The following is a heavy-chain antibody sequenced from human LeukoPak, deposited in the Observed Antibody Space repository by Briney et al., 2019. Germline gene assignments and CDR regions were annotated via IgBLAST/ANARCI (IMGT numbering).Heavy chain of an antibody. CDR1: EFTFSSYA. CDR3: AKRGGSSWFGDFDY. CDR2: ISGSGGST. D-gene: IGHD6-13*01. J-gene: IGHJ4*02. V-gene: IGHV3-23*01. Sequence: GGSLRLSCAASEFTFSSYAMSWVRQAPGKGLEWVSGISGSGGSTYYADSVKGRFTISRDNSNNTLYLQMNSLKAEDTAVYYCAKRGGSSWFGDFDYWGQGTLVTVSS.